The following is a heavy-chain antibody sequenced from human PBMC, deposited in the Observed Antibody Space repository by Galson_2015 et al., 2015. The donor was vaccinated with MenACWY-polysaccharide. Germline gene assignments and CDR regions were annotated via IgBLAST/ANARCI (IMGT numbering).Heavy chain of an antibody. CDR1: GPTLGSSW. D-gene: IGHD6-6*01. CDR3: ARAWQQLVRLVGETYYYYYYGMDV. V-gene: IGHV3-74*01. CDR2: INPDWRST. J-gene: IGHJ6*02. Sequence: LTPPCPASGPTLGSSWLHWSRQAPGNGLAWVSRINPDWRSTRHGDSVHGRFTISRDNAKNTRYLQMNSLRAEDTAVYYCARAWQQLVRLVGETYYYYYYGMDVWGQGTTVTVSS.